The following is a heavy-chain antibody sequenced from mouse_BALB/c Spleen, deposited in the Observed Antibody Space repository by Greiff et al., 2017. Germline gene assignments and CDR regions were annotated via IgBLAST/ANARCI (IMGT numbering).Heavy chain of an antibody. CDR3: ARNYYGEGAWFAY. Sequence: EVPVVESGGGLVKPGGSLKLSCAASGFTFSSYAMSWVRQSPEKRLEWVAEISSGGSYTYYPDTVTGRFTISRDNAKNTLYLEMSSLRSEDTAMYYCARNYYGEGAWFAYWGQGTLVTVSA. CDR2: ISSGGSYT. CDR1: GFTFSSYA. V-gene: IGHV5-9-4*01. D-gene: IGHD1-1*01. J-gene: IGHJ3*01.